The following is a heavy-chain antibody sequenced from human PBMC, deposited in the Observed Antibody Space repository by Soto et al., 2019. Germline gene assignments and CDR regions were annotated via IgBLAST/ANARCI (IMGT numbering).Heavy chain of an antibody. Sequence: GGSLRLSCAASGFTVSSNYMSWVRQAPGKGLEWVSVIYSGGSTYYADSVKGRFTISRDNSKNTLYLQMNSLRAEDTAVYYCAKDPVGATPQYYFDYWGQGTLVTVSS. CDR3: AKDPVGATPQYYFDY. J-gene: IGHJ4*02. CDR2: IYSGGST. D-gene: IGHD1-26*01. CDR1: GFTVSSNY. V-gene: IGHV3-53*01.